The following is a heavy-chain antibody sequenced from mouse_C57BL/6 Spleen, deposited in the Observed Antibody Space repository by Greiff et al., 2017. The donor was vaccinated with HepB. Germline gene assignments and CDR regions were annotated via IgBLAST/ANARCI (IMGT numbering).Heavy chain of an antibody. J-gene: IGHJ4*01. CDR1: GYSITSGYY. D-gene: IGHD2-5*01. CDR2: ISYDGSN. CDR3: ARYDSNYDAMDY. V-gene: IGHV3-6*01. Sequence: ESGPGLVKPSQSLSLTCSVTGYSITSGYYWNWIRQFPGNKLEWMGYISYDGSNNYNPSLKNRISITRDTSKNQFFLKLNSVTTEDTATYYCARYDSNYDAMDYWGQGTSVTVSS.